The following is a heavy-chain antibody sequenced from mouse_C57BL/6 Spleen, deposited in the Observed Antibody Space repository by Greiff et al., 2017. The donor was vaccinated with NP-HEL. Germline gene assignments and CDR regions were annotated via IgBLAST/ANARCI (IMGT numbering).Heavy chain of an antibody. CDR1: GYTFTSYW. Sequence: QVQLQQPGAELVKPGASVKMSCKASGYTFTSYWITWVKQRPGQGLEWIGDIYPGSGSTNYNEKFKSKATLTVDTSSSPAYMQLSSLTSEDSAVYYGARGDYGNYGYAMDYWGQGTSVTVSS. CDR3: ARGDYGNYGYAMDY. D-gene: IGHD2-1*01. CDR2: IYPGSGST. J-gene: IGHJ4*01. V-gene: IGHV1-55*01.